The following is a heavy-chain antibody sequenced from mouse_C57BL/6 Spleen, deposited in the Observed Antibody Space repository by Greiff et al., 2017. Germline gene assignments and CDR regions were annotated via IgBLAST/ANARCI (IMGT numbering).Heavy chain of an antibody. Sequence: QVQLKESGTELVKPGASVKLSCKASGYTFTSYWMHWVKQRPGQGLEWIGNINPSNGGTNYNEKFKSKATLTVDKSSSTAYMQLSSLTSEDSAVYYCARDYDGTGYYYAMDYWGQGTSVTVSS. J-gene: IGHJ4*01. CDR3: ARDYDGTGYYYAMDY. V-gene: IGHV1-53*01. D-gene: IGHD2-4*01. CDR1: GYTFTSYW. CDR2: INPSNGGT.